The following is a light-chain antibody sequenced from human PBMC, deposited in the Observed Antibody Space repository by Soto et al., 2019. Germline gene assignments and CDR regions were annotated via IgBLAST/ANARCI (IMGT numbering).Light chain of an antibody. CDR1: QSVSSY. V-gene: IGKV3-11*01. Sequence: ELVLTQSPATLSLSPGETATLSCRASQSVSSYLAWYQQKPGQAPSLLIYDPSNRATGIPARFSGSGSGTDFTLTISSLEPEDFAVYYCQQRSNWPRTFGQGAKLESK. J-gene: IGKJ2*01. CDR3: QQRSNWPRT. CDR2: DPS.